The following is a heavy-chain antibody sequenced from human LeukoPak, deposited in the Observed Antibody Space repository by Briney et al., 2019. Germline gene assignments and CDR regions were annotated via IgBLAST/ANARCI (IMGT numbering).Heavy chain of an antibody. Sequence: GGSLRLSCAASGFTFSSYAMTWVRQAPGKGLEWVSAISGSGGSTYYADSVKGRFTISRDNSKNTLYLQMNSLRAEDTAVYYCAPSAMIVVVIDYWGRGTLVTVSS. CDR3: APSAMIVVVIDY. J-gene: IGHJ4*02. CDR2: ISGSGGST. CDR1: GFTFSSYA. V-gene: IGHV3-23*01. D-gene: IGHD3-22*01.